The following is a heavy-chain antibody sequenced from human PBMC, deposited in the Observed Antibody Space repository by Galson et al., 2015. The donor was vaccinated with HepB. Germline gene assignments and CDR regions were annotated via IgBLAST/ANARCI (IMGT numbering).Heavy chain of an antibody. J-gene: IGHJ4*02. CDR2: INQDGGKK. Sequence: SLRLSCEASGFTFSSYWMTWVRQAPGKGLEWVANINQDGGKKYYVDSVKGRFTISRDDAENSLYLQINSLRAEDTAMYHCARDSTYYDGTAYYDNLDYGGQGILVTVSS. V-gene: IGHV3-7*03. CDR1: GFTFSSYW. CDR3: ARDSTYYDGTAYYDNLDY. D-gene: IGHD3-22*01.